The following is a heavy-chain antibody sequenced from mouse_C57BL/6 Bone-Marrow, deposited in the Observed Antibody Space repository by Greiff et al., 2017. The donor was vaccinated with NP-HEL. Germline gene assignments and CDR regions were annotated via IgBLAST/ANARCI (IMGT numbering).Heavy chain of an antibody. CDR1: GYTFTSYW. CDR3: ARGGGYGDYAMDY. J-gene: IGHJ4*01. D-gene: IGHD1-1*01. CDR2: IHPNSGST. V-gene: IGHV1-64*01. Sequence: QVQLQQPGAELVKPGASVKLSCKASGYTFTSYWMHWVKQRPGQGLEWIGMIHPNSGSTNYNEKFKSKATLTVDKSSSTAYMQLSSLTSEDSAVYYCARGGGYGDYAMDYWGQGTSVTVSS.